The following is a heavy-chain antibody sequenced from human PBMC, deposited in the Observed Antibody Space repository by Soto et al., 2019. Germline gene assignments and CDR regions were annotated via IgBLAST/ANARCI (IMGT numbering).Heavy chain of an antibody. CDR3: ARDGFLGRQQTLYYYYYGMDV. V-gene: IGHV1-58*01. D-gene: IGHD6-13*01. J-gene: IGHJ6*02. CDR1: GFTFTSSS. Sequence: SVKVSCKSSGFTFTSSSVQWVRRARGQRLECIGWIVVGSGNTNYAQKFQERVTITRDMSTSTAYMELSSVTAADTAVYYCARDGFLGRQQTLYYYYYGMDVWGQGTTVTVSS. CDR2: IVVGSGNT.